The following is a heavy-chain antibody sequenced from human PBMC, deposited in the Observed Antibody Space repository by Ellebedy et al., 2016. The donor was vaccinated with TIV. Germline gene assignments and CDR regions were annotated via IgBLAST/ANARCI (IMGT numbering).Heavy chain of an antibody. Sequence: GGSLRLSCAASGFTLGNYWMTWVRQAPGKGLEWLANIKQDGSEKRYVDSVKGRFSISRDHTKNSLFLQLNSLRGEDTAVYYCVRDRVGWFDYWGQGTLVSVSS. CDR1: GFTLGNYW. CDR3: VRDRVGWFDY. V-gene: IGHV3-7*03. CDR2: IKQDGSEK. J-gene: IGHJ5*01.